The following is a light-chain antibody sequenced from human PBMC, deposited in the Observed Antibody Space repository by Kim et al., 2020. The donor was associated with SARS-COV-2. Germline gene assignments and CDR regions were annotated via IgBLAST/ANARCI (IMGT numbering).Light chain of an antibody. Sequence: QSALTQPPSASGSPGQSVTISCTGTSNDVGAYNYVSWYQQHPGKAPKLMIYVVNKRPSGVPDRFSGSKSGNTASLTVSGLQAEDEADYYCSSYAGSKIAVFGGGTQLTVL. V-gene: IGLV2-8*01. J-gene: IGLJ2*01. CDR1: SNDVGAYNY. CDR3: SSYAGSKIAV. CDR2: VVN.